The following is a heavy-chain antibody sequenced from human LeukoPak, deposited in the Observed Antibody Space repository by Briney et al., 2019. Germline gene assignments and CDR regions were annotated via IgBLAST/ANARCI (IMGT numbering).Heavy chain of an antibody. CDR1: GFTFSSYA. D-gene: IGHD3-10*01. V-gene: IGHV3-23*01. Sequence: PGGSLRLSCAASGFTFSSYAMSRVRQAPGKGLERVSAISGSGGSTYYADSVKGRFTISRDNSKNTLYLQMNSLRAEDTAVYYCAKGHRYGGFSVNIDYWGQGTLVTVSS. CDR2: ISGSGGST. CDR3: AKGHRYGGFSVNIDY. J-gene: IGHJ4*02.